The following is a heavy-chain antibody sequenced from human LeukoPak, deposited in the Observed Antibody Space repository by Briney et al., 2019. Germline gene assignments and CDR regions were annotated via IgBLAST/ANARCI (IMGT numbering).Heavy chain of an antibody. Sequence: ASVKVSCKASGYTFASSGISWVRQAPGQGLEWMGWISAYNGNTNYPQKFQGRVTITADKSTSTAYMELSSLRSEDTAVYYCANSYGRKPYYFDYWGQGTLVTVSS. CDR1: GYTFASSG. V-gene: IGHV1-18*01. J-gene: IGHJ4*02. CDR2: ISAYNGNT. D-gene: IGHD3-10*01. CDR3: ANSYGRKPYYFDY.